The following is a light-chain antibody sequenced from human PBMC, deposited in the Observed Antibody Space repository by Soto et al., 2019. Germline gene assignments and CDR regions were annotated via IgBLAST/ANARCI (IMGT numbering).Light chain of an antibody. CDR3: QQYNNWPSL. V-gene: IGKV3-15*01. Sequence: EIVMTQSPATLSVSPGERATLCCRASQNVSSNLAWYQQKPGQAARLLIYGASTRATGIPARFSGSGSGTEFTLTISSLQYEDFAVYYCQQYNNWPSLFGPGTKVDIK. J-gene: IGKJ3*01. CDR1: QNVSSN. CDR2: GAS.